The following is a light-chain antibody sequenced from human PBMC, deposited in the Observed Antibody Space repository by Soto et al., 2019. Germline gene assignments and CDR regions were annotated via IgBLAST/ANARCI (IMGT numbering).Light chain of an antibody. V-gene: IGKV3-20*01. CDR2: GAS. Sequence: EIVLTQSPGTLTLSPGARATLSCRASPSVSSSYLAWYQQKPGQAPRLLIYGASSRATGIPDRFSGSGSGTDFTLTISRLEPEDFAVYYCQQDGSSRLFSQGTRLEIK. CDR1: PSVSSSY. CDR3: QQDGSSRL. J-gene: IGKJ5*01.